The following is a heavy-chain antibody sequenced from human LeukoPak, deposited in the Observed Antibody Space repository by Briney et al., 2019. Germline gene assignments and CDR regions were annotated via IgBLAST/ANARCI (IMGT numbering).Heavy chain of an antibody. CDR1: GFTFSSYA. D-gene: IGHD3-10*01. V-gene: IGHV3-23*01. CDR2: ISGSGGST. CDR3: AKITVVRGRGGYFDY. J-gene: IGHJ4*02. Sequence: GGSLRLSCAASGFTFSSYAMSWVRQAPGKGLEWVSAISGSGGSTYYADSVKGRFTISRDNSKNTLYLQMNSLRAEDTAVYYCAKITVVRGRGGYFDYWGQGTLVTVSS.